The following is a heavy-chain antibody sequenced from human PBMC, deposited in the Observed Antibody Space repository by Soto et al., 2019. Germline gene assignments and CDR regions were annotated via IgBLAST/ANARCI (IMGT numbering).Heavy chain of an antibody. CDR2: INPSGGST. J-gene: IGHJ4*02. CDR1: GYTFTSYY. CDR3: ARSWGTGTTKSHFDY. V-gene: IGHV1-46*03. D-gene: IGHD3-16*01. Sequence: QVQLVQSGAEVKKPGASVKVSCKASGYTFTSYYMHWVRQAPGQGLEWMGIINPSGGSTSYAQKFQGRVTMTRDTSTSTVYMELSSLRSEDTAVYYCARSWGTGTTKSHFDYWGQGTLVTVSS.